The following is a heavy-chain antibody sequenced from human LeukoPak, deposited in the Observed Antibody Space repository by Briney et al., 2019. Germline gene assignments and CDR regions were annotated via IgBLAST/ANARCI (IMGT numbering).Heavy chain of an antibody. V-gene: IGHV5-51*01. J-gene: IGHJ4*02. CDR2: FNPANSET. Sequence: GESLKISCETSGYTFSSYPIAWVRQVPGRGLEWMGNFNPANSETTDSPSFQGQVTFSVDKSISTAYLQWSSLKASDTAMYYCARHYSHAWVGYWGQGTLISVS. CDR1: GYTFSSYP. CDR3: ARHYSHAWVGY. D-gene: IGHD6-13*01.